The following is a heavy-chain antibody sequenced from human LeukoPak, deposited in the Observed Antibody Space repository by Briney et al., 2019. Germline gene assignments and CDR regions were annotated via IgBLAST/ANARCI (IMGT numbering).Heavy chain of an antibody. J-gene: IGHJ6*02. CDR2: ISGSGGST. V-gene: IGHV3-23*01. CDR3: XXXXXXXXXXWYAPYGMDV. Sequence: GGSLRLSCAASGFTFSSYAMSWVRQAPGKGLEWVSAISGSGGSTYYADSVKGRFTISRDNSKNTLYLQMNSLRAEDTAVYYXXXXXXXXXXXWYAPYGMDVWGQGTTVTVSS. CDR1: GFTFSSYA. D-gene: IGHD6-13*01.